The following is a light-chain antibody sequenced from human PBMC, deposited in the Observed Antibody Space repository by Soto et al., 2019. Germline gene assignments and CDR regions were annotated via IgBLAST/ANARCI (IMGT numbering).Light chain of an antibody. CDR2: RAS. CDR1: QSVSSN. CDR3: LQYHNLWA. V-gene: IGKV3-15*01. Sequence: IGMTQSPATVSVPPGERATLSCRASQSVSSNLAWYQQKPGQAPRLLIYRASTRATGIPARFSGSGSGTEFTLTISSLQSEDFTVYSCLQYHNLWASGQGTKVDIK. J-gene: IGKJ1*01.